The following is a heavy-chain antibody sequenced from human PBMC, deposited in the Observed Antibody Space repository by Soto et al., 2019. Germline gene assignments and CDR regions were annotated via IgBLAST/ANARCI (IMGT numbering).Heavy chain of an antibody. D-gene: IGHD3-10*01. CDR2: ISGSGGST. J-gene: IGHJ6*03. Sequence: GGSLRLSCAASGFTFSSYAMSWVRQAPGKGLEWVSAISGSGGSTYYADSVKGRFTISRGNSKNTLYLQMNSLRAEDTAVYYCAKDRGTMVRGVTSYYYYYMDVWGKGTTVTVSS. V-gene: IGHV3-23*01. CDR3: AKDRGTMVRGVTSYYYYYMDV. CDR1: GFTFSSYA.